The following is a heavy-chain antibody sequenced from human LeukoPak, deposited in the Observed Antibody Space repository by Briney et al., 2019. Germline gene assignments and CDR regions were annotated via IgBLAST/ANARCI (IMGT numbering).Heavy chain of an antibody. J-gene: IGHJ3*02. CDR2: IHYSGST. Sequence: SETLSLTCTVSGGSISSRSYYWGWIRQPPGKGLEWIGSIHYSGSTYYNPSLKSRLTISVDTSKNQFSLKLSSVTAADTAVYYCARLYCSGGSCYRAFDIWGQGTMVTVSS. D-gene: IGHD2-15*01. CDR1: GGSISSRSYY. V-gene: IGHV4-39*01. CDR3: ARLYCSGGSCYRAFDI.